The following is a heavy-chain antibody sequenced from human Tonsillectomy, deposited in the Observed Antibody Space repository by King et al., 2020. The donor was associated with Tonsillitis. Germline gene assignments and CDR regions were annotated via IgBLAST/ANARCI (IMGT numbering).Heavy chain of an antibody. CDR2: IYPGDSDT. CDR1: GYSFTKFW. J-gene: IGHJ2*01. V-gene: IGHV5-51*01. D-gene: IGHD6-19*01. CDR3: ARQITSGWFHNWYFDL. Sequence: VQLVQSGAEVKKPGESLRISCQTSGYSFTKFWIGWVRQMPGKGLECMGLIYPGDSDTRYSPSFQGHVNISVDKSTNTAYLQWSSLKASDTAMYYCARQITSGWFHNWYFDLWGRGTLVTASS.